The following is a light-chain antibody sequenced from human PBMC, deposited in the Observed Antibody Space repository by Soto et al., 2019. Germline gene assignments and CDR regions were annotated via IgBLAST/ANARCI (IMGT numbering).Light chain of an antibody. J-gene: IGKJ3*01. V-gene: IGKV1-12*01. CDR3: QQADSFPL. CDR2: AIS. CDR1: QGISNW. Sequence: DIQMTQSPSSVSASVGDRVTITCRASQGISNWLAWYQQKPGKAPKLLIYAISNLQSGVPSRFSGSGSGTYFTLTSSSLQPEDLATYYCQQADSFPLFGPGTKVEIK.